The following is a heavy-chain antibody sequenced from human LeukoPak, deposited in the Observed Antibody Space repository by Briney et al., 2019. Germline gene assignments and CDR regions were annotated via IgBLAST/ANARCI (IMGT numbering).Heavy chain of an antibody. CDR1: GDSMSGYY. CDR2: IYYSGST. CDR3: ARFVDY. Sequence: SETLSLTCSISGDSMSGYYWSWIRLPPGKGLEWIGYIYYSGSTNYNPSLKSRVTISVDTSKNQFSLKLTSVTAADTAVYYCARFVDYWGLGILVTVSS. J-gene: IGHJ4*02. V-gene: IGHV4-59*01.